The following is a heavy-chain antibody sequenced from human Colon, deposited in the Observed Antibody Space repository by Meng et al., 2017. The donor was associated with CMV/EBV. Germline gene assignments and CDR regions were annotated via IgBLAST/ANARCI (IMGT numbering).Heavy chain of an antibody. Sequence: ASVKVSCKASGYTFTGYYMHWVRQAPGQGLEWMGWINPNSGGTNYAQKFQGRVTMTRDTSISTAYMELSRLRSDDTAVYYCARVRGWNYVVISARGWFDPWGQGTLVTVSS. CDR1: GYTFTGYY. D-gene: IGHD1-7*01. CDR3: ARVRGWNYVVISARGWFDP. V-gene: IGHV1-2*02. J-gene: IGHJ5*02. CDR2: INPNSGGT.